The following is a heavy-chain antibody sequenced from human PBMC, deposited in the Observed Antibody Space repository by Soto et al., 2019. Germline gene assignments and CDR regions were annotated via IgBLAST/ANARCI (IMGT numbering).Heavy chain of an antibody. D-gene: IGHD3-22*01. CDR3: AKGVISMIVVPTATSYFAS. J-gene: IGHJ4*02. V-gene: IGHV3-23*01. Sequence: PGGSLRLSCAASGCSFSSYAMSWVRRARGKGLEWGSTISGNGRSTYYADSVKGRFTISRDNARNTLYLQMSSLTVDDTAVYFCAKGVISMIVVPTATSYFASWGKGSLVTVSS. CDR1: GCSFSSYA. CDR2: ISGNGRST.